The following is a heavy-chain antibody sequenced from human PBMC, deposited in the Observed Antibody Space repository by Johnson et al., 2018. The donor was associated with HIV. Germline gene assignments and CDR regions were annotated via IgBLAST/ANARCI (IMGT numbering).Heavy chain of an antibody. V-gene: IGHV3-64*01. J-gene: IGHJ3*02. Sequence: VQLVESGGGLVQPGGSLRLSCAASGFTFSSYAMHWVRQAPGKGLEYVSAISSNGGSTYYANSVKGRFTISRDNSKNTLYLQMGSLRAEDMDVYYCARALGYCSGGSCPLDAFDIWGQGTMVTVSS. CDR1: GFTFSSYA. D-gene: IGHD2-15*01. CDR3: ARALGYCSGGSCPLDAFDI. CDR2: ISSNGGST.